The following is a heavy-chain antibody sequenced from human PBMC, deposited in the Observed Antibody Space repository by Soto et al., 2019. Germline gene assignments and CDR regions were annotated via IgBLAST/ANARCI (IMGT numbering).Heavy chain of an antibody. V-gene: IGHV3-23*01. D-gene: IGHD4-17*01. CDR2: FSAGGRA. CDR1: GFSFNNYA. J-gene: IGHJ4*02. Sequence: EVQLLESGGALVRPGGSLRLSCAASGFSFNNYALSWVRQSPGKGLEWVSTFSAGGRAYYADSVQCRFTIARDSSQDTVHLQISDLRHEDTAVYYCAKESLPEHYGDTLVDYWCQGTRFTAAS. CDR3: AKESLPEHYGDTLVDY.